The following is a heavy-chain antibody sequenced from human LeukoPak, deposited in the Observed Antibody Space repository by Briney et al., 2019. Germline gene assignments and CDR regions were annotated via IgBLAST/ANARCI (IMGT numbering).Heavy chain of an antibody. D-gene: IGHD3-10*01. CDR2: IYPGDSDT. V-gene: IGHV5-51*01. CDR3: ARQSYGSGSYYAYFDY. J-gene: IGHJ4*02. CDR1: GYSFTSYW. Sequence: GESLKISSKGSGYSFTSYWIGWVRQMPGKGLEWMGIIYPGDSDTRYSPSFQGQVTISADKSISTAYLQWSSLKASDTAMYYCARQSYGSGSYYAYFDYWGQGTLVTVSS.